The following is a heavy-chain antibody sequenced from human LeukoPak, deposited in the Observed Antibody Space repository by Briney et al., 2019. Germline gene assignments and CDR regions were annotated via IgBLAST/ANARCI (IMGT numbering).Heavy chain of an antibody. CDR3: ARDRVNWNDVGGLFDY. D-gene: IGHD1-1*01. V-gene: IGHV3-53*01. Sequence: GSLRLSCAASGFTVSSNYMSWVRQAPGKGLEWVSLIYSGGKTSYADSVKGRFTISRDNSRNTLYLQMNSLSAEDTAVYYCARDRVNWNDVGGLFDYWGQGTLVTVSS. CDR2: IYSGGKT. J-gene: IGHJ4*02. CDR1: GFTVSSNY.